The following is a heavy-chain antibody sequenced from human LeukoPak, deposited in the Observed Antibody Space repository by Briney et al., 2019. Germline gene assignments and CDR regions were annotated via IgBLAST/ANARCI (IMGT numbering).Heavy chain of an antibody. D-gene: IGHD3-10*01. V-gene: IGHV3-23*01. CDR1: GFTFSSYG. J-gene: IGHJ4*02. CDR3: GKGAGGLGSYSKYYFDY. Sequence: PGGSLRLSCAASGFTFSSYGMSWVRQAPGKGLECVSAISGSGGSTYYADSVKRRVTISRDNTKKTLHLQMNIPRAEDTAVYYCGKGAGGLGSYSKYYFDYWGQGTLVTVSS. CDR2: ISGSGGST.